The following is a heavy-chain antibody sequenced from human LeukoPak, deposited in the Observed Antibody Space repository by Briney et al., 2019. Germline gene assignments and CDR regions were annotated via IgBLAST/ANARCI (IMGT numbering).Heavy chain of an antibody. CDR1: GGSISSSSYY. V-gene: IGHV4-39*07. Sequence: PSETLSLTCTVSGGSISSSSYYWGWIRQPPGKGLEWIGSIYYSGSTYYNPSLNSRVTISVDTSKNQFSLKLSSVTAADTAVYYCARESGSYLWRSWLNPWGQGTLVTVSS. CDR3: ARESGSYLWRSWLNP. J-gene: IGHJ5*02. CDR2: IYYSGST. D-gene: IGHD3-16*01.